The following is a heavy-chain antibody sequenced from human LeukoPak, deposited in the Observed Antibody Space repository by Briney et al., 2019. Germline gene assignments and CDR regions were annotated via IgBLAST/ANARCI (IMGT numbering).Heavy chain of an antibody. D-gene: IGHD5-18*01. CDR1: GFTVSSTY. CDR3: ARDFGLHVDTAMVTGY. Sequence: GGSLRLSCAASGFTVSSTYMSWVRQAPGKGLEWVSVIYSGGNIYYIESVKGRFTISRDTSKNTLYLQMNSLRAEDTAVYYCARDFGLHVDTAMVTGYWGQGTLVTVSS. CDR2: IYSGGNI. J-gene: IGHJ4*02. V-gene: IGHV3-53*05.